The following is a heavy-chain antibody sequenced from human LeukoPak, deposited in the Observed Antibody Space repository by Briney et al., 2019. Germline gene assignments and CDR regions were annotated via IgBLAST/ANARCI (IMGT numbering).Heavy chain of an antibody. CDR3: ATDADSGSSGSEL. D-gene: IGHD1-26*01. CDR2: INHNGNVN. CDR1: GFTFSSYW. Sequence: GGSLRLSCAASGFTFSSYWMNWARQAPGKGLEWVASINHNGNVNYYVDSVKGRFTISRDNAKNSLYLQMSNLRAEDTAVYYCATDADSGSSGSELWGQGTLVTVSS. V-gene: IGHV3-7*03. J-gene: IGHJ4*02.